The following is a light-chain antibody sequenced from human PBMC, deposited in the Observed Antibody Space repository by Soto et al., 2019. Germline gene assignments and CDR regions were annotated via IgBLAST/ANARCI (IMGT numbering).Light chain of an antibody. CDR1: RSFASGY. CDR2: AAS. J-gene: IGKJ2*01. V-gene: IGKV3-20*01. Sequence: EIVLTQPPATLSLSPGAIATLSCRATRSFASGYLAWYRHKPGQAHRLLIYAASSRATAIPDRLVVSGSGTNFSLTISRLEPDDYAVYYCHQYDSTPPYTFGQGTKVDIK. CDR3: HQYDSTPPYT.